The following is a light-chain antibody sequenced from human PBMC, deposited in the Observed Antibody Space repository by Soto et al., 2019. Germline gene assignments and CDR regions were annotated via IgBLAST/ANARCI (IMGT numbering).Light chain of an antibody. CDR3: QKYNNGLT. CDR1: QSVSSD. CDR2: GAS. V-gene: IGKV3-15*01. J-gene: IGKJ4*01. Sequence: EIVMTQSPATLSVSPGERATLSCRASQSVSSDLAWYQQKPGQAPRLLIYGASTRATGIPVRFSGSGSGTEFTFTISSLQSEDFAVYYCQKYNNGLTFGGGTKVEIK.